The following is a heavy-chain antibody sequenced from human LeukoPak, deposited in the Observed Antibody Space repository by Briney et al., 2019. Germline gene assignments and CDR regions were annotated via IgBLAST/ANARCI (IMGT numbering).Heavy chain of an antibody. CDR2: ISFNGGST. CDR3: VKGNGSGSYYNDYYFDY. CDR1: GFTFSSYA. Sequence: GGSLRLSCSASGFTFSSYAMHWVRQAPGKGLEYVSGISFNGGSTYYADSLKGRFTISRDNSKNTLCLQMSSLRAKDTAVYYCVKGNGSGSYYNDYYFDYWGQGTLVTVSS. J-gene: IGHJ4*02. V-gene: IGHV3-64D*09. D-gene: IGHD3-10*01.